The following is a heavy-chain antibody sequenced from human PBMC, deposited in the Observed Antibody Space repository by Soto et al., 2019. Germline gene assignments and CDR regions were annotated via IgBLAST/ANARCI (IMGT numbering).Heavy chain of an antibody. CDR1: GGSISSGDYY. D-gene: IGHD3-10*01. Sequence: QVQLQESGPGLVKPSQTLSLTCTVSGGSISSGDYYWSWIRQPPGKGLEWIGYIYYSGSTYYNPSLKGRVTISVDTSKNQFSLKLSSVTAADTAVYYCARDDARYGSGSYEDYYYYGMDVWGQGTTVTVSS. J-gene: IGHJ6*02. V-gene: IGHV4-30-4*01. CDR2: IYYSGST. CDR3: ARDDARYGSGSYEDYYYYGMDV.